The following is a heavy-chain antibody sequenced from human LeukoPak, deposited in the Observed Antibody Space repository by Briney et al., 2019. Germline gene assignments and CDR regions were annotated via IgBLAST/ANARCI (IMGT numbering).Heavy chain of an antibody. J-gene: IGHJ6*02. Sequence: SETLSLTCTVSGGSVNSGSYYWSWIRQPPGKGLEWIGYIYYSGSTNYNPSLKSRVTISVDTSKNQFSLKLSSVTAADTAVYYCARAVVYYDSSGYYYYYGMDVWGQGTTVTVSS. CDR2: IYYSGST. D-gene: IGHD3-22*01. CDR3: ARAVVYYDSSGYYYYYGMDV. CDR1: GGSVNSGSYY. V-gene: IGHV4-61*01.